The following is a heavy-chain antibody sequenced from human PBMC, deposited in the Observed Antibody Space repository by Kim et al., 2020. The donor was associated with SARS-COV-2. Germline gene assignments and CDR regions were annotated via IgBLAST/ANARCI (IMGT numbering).Heavy chain of an antibody. Sequence: DSVKGRFTISRDNSKNTLYLQMNSLRAEDTAVYYCARGYQYSSGSDAFDIWGQGTMVTVSS. V-gene: IGHV3-30*07. CDR3: ARGYQYSSGSDAFDI. D-gene: IGHD6-19*01. J-gene: IGHJ3*02.